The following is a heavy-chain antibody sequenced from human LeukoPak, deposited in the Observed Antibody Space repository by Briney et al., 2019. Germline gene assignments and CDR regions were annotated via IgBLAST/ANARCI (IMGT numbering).Heavy chain of an antibody. CDR3: ARDASSFTDFDY. D-gene: IGHD6-19*01. V-gene: IGHV3-30*04. CDR1: GFTFSSFA. Sequence: GGSLRLSCAASGFTFSSFAMHWVRQAPGKGLEWMAAVSFDGSSGYYADSVKGRFTISRDNSKNTLYLQMNSVRAEDTAVYYCARDASSFTDFDYWGQGTLVTVSS. J-gene: IGHJ4*02. CDR2: VSFDGSSG.